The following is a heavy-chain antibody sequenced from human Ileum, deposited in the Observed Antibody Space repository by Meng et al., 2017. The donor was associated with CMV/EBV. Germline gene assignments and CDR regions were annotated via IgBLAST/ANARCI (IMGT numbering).Heavy chain of an antibody. CDR1: GGSFSGSY. J-gene: IGHJ4*02. D-gene: IGHD3-10*01. Sequence: QRQQGVAGLLKPSGPLFLTCAVYGGSFSGSYWSWIRQPPGKGLEWIGEINHGGGTNYNPSLKSRVTLSVDTAKNQFSLIVSSVTAADTAVYYCARFPFSSTWSGETYDYWGQGVLVTVSS. V-gene: IGHV4-34*01. CDR2: INHGGGT. CDR3: ARFPFSSTWSGETYDY.